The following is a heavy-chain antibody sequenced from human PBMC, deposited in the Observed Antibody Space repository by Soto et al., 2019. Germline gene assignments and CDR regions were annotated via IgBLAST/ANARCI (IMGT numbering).Heavy chain of an antibody. D-gene: IGHD6-13*01. CDR3: ARHNRYSSTWFEGWFDP. Sequence: LGESLKISCQGSGYSFTNYWVGWVRQIPGRGLEWMGIIHPGDSDTRYSPFFQGQVTISADKSISTAYLQWSSLKASDTAMYYCARHNRYSSTWFEGWFDPWGQGTLVPSPQ. V-gene: IGHV5-51*01. CDR1: GYSFTNYW. J-gene: IGHJ5*02. CDR2: IHPGDSDT.